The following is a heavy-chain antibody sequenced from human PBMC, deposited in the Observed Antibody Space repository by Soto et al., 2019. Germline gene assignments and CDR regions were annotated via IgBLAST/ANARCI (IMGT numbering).Heavy chain of an antibody. CDR1: GGSISSYY. CDR3: ARGPTPLRSRWYADYFDY. D-gene: IGHD6-19*01. Sequence: SETLSLTCTVSGGSISSYYWSWIRQPPGKGLEWIGYIYYSGSTNYNPSLKSRVTISVDTSKNQFSLKLSSVTAADTAAYYCARGPTPLRSRWYADYFDYWGQGNLVTVSS. V-gene: IGHV4-59*01. J-gene: IGHJ4*02. CDR2: IYYSGST.